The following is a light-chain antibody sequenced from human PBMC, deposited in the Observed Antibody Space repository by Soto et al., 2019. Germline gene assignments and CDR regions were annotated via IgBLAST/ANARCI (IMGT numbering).Light chain of an antibody. V-gene: IGLV2-14*01. Sequence: QAVVTQPDSVSGSPGQSITISCTGTSSDVGGYNSVSWYQQHPGKVPKLMIYDVSNRPSGVSDRFSGSKSGNTAALTISGLQAEDEADYYCSSYTSSSLLVFGGGTKVTVL. CDR2: DVS. CDR3: SSYTSSSLLV. CDR1: SSDVGGYNS. J-gene: IGLJ2*01.